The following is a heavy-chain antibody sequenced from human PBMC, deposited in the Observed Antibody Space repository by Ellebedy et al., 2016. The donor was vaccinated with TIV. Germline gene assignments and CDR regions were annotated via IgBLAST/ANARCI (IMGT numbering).Heavy chain of an antibody. CDR3: ARRSVTGMDV. V-gene: IGHV1-2*02. J-gene: IGHJ6*02. CDR1: GYTSTDYF. D-gene: IGHD2-15*01. CDR2: INPNSGGT. Sequence: ASVKVSXXASGYTSTDYFVHWVRQAPGQGLEWMGWINPNSGGTDYSQSFQGRVTVTRDTSISTAYMELNSLTSNDTAVYYCARRSVTGMDVWGQGTAVTVSS.